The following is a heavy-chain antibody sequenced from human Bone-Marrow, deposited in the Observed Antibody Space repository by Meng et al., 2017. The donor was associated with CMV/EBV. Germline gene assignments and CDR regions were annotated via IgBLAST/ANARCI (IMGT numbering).Heavy chain of an antibody. D-gene: IGHD3-3*01. V-gene: IGHV1-8*01. CDR3: ARGAGPSLYYDFWSGYPSYGMDV. CDR1: GYTFTSYD. J-gene: IGHJ6*02. CDR2: MNPNSGNT. Sequence: ASVQVSCKPSGYTFTSYDINWVRQATGQGLEWMGWMNPNSGNTGYAQKFQGRVTMTRNTSIITAYMEPSSLRSEDTAVYYCARGAGPSLYYDFWSGYPSYGMDVWGQGTTVTVSS.